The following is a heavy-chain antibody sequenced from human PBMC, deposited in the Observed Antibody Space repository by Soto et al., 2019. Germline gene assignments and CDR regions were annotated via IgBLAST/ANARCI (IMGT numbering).Heavy chain of an antibody. Sequence: QVQLVQSGPEVRRPGASVRISCRTAGYSFKNYAIHWVRQAPGKKLEWMGWSNEGSGNTRYSHKFQGRMSIARDTSASTSYLDLRRLTSEDTAVYFCARDDRTISGAVTLDYWGPGTLVIVSS. CDR1: GYSFKNYA. V-gene: IGHV1-3*01. J-gene: IGHJ4*02. CDR3: ARDDRTISGAVTLDY. D-gene: IGHD3-3*02. CDR2: SNEGSGNT.